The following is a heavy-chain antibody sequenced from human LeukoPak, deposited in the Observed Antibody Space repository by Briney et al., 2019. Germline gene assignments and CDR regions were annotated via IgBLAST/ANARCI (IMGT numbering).Heavy chain of an antibody. CDR2: INPNSGGT. CDR1: GYTFTGYY. V-gene: IGHV1-2*02. J-gene: IGHJ6*03. D-gene: IGHD2-2*01. Sequence: GASVKVSCKASGYTFTGYYMHWVRQAPGQGLEWMGWINPNSGGTNYAQKFQGRVTMTRDTSISTAYMELSRLRSDDTAVYYCARVLKGYCSSTSCYGYYYYYMDVWGKGTTVTVSS. CDR3: ARVLKGYCSSTSCYGYYYYYMDV.